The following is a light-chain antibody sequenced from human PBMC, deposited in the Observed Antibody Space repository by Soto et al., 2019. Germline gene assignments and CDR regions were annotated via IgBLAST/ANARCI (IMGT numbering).Light chain of an antibody. CDR3: AAWDDSLSSHYV. Sequence: SVLTHPPSASGTPGQRVTISCSGSSSNIGSNYVYWYQQLPGTAPKLLIYRNNQRPSGVPDRFSGSKSGTSASLAISGLRSEDEVYYYCAAWDDSLSSHYVFGTGTKVTVL. J-gene: IGLJ1*01. CDR2: RNN. V-gene: IGLV1-47*01. CDR1: SSNIGSNY.